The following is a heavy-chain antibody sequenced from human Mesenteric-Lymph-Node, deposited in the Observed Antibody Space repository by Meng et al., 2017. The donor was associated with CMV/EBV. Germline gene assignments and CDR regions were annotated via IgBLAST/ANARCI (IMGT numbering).Heavy chain of an antibody. CDR3: ARDYYYDSSGYYHAFDI. Sequence: GSLRLSCTVSGYSISSGYYWGWIRQPPGKGLEWIGSIYHSGSTYYNPSLKSRVTISVDTSKNQFSLKLSSVTAADTAVYYCARDYYYDSSGYYHAFDIWGQGTMVTVSS. V-gene: IGHV4-38-2*02. D-gene: IGHD3-22*01. J-gene: IGHJ3*02. CDR1: GYSISSGYY. CDR2: IYHSGST.